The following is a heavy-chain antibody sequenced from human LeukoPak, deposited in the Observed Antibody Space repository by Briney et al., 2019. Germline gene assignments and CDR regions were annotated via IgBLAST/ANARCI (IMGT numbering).Heavy chain of an antibody. CDR2: ISGSGGST. Sequence: GGSVRLSCAASGFTFSSYAMSWVRQAPGKGLEWVSAISGSGGSTYYADSVKGRFTISRDNSKSTLYLQMNSLRADDTAVYYCAKVTVWGVRAFDIWGQGTRVTVSS. CDR1: GFTFSSYA. J-gene: IGHJ3*02. CDR3: AKVTVWGVRAFDI. V-gene: IGHV3-23*01. D-gene: IGHD7-27*01.